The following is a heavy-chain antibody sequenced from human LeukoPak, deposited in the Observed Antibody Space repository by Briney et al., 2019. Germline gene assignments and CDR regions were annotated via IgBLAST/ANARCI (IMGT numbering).Heavy chain of an antibody. V-gene: IGHV4-59*01. J-gene: IGHJ6*03. CDR1: GGSMTSYY. Sequence: SETLSLTCSVSGGSMTSYYWSWIRQPPGKGLEWIGYIYYSGGTIYSPSLRSRVTISVDTSRNQFSLKLTSVTAADTAVYHCARAPAGPPYYYMDVWGKGTTVSVSS. CDR2: IYYSGGT. CDR3: ARAPAGPPYYYMDV.